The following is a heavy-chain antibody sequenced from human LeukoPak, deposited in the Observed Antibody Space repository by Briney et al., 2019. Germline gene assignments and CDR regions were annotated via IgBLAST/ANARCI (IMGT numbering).Heavy chain of an antibody. CDR1: GFTYSSYA. D-gene: IGHD3-3*01. CDR2: ISGSGGST. J-gene: IGHJ6*02. V-gene: IGHV3-23*01. CDR3: AKEGAGGDYDFWSGPYYYYYGMDV. Sequence: GGSLRHSCAASGFTYSSYAMSWVPQAPGKGLEGVSAISGSGGSTYHADPVKGRFTISRDNSKNTRYLQMNSLRAEDTAVYYCAKEGAGGDYDFWSGPYYYYYGMDVWGQGTTVTVSS.